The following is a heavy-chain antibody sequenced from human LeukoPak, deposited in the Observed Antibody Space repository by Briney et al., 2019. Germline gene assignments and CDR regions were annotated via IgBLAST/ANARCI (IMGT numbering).Heavy chain of an antibody. CDR1: GFTFSSYG. CDR3: AKDYAFWSGWINYYYYYYMDV. D-gene: IGHD3-3*01. CDR2: ISYDGSNK. V-gene: IGHV3-30*18. Sequence: PGGSLRLSCAASGFTFSSYGMHWVRQAPGKGLEWVAVISYDGSNKYYADSVKGRFTISRDNSKNTLYLQMNSLRAEDTAVYYCAKDYAFWSGWINYYYYYYMDVWGKGTTVTVSS. J-gene: IGHJ6*03.